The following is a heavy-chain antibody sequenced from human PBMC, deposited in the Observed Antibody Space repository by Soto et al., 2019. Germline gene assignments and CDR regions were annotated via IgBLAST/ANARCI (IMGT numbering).Heavy chain of an antibody. D-gene: IGHD2-15*01. CDR3: ARGCSGGSCYYYYGMDV. Sequence: LRLSCAASGFTFSSYWMSWVRQAPGKGLEWVANIKQDGSEKYYVDSVKGRFTISRDNAKNSLYLQMNSLRAEDTAVYYCARGCSGGSCYYYYGMDVWGQGTTVTVSS. J-gene: IGHJ6*02. V-gene: IGHV3-7*03. CDR2: IKQDGSEK. CDR1: GFTFSSYW.